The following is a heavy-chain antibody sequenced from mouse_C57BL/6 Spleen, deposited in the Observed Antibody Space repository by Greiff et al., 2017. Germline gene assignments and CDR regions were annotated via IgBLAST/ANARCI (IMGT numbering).Heavy chain of an antibody. V-gene: IGHV5-9-1*02. Sequence: EVMLVESGEGLVKPGGSLKLSCAASGFTFSSYAMSWVRQTPEKRLEWVAYISSGGDYIYYADTVKGRFTISRDNARNTLYRQMSSLKSEDTAMYYCTREADYYAMDYWGQGTSGTVAS. J-gene: IGHJ4*01. CDR1: GFTFSSYA. CDR3: TREADYYAMDY. CDR2: ISSGGDYI. D-gene: IGHD3-2*02.